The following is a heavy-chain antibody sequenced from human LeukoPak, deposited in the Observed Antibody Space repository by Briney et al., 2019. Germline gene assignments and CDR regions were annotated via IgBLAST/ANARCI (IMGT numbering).Heavy chain of an antibody. V-gene: IGHV4-34*01. Sequence: PSETLSLTCAVYGGSFSGYYWSWIRQPPGKGLEWIGEINHSGSTNYNPSLKSRVTISVDTSKNQFSRKLTSVTAADTAVYYCARLAAWSYYYDSSGYKRSYYFDYWGQGTLVTVSS. CDR1: GGSFSGYY. CDR3: ARLAAWSYYYDSSGYKRSYYFDY. D-gene: IGHD3-22*01. CDR2: INHSGST. J-gene: IGHJ4*02.